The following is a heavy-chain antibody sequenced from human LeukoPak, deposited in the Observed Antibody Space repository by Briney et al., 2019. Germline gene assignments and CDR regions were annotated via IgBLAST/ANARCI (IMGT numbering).Heavy chain of an antibody. CDR3: ARAGIRGYSAFDNLDF. CDR2: VYYGGST. CDR1: GGSISSYY. D-gene: IGHD5-12*01. V-gene: IGHV4-59*01. Sequence: SETLSLTCTVSGGSISSYYWSWIRQPPGKGLEWIGYVYYGGSTNYNPSLKSRDSMSVDTSKNQFSLTLTSVTVADTAFYYCARAGIRGYSAFDNLDFWGLGTHVTVSS. J-gene: IGHJ4*02.